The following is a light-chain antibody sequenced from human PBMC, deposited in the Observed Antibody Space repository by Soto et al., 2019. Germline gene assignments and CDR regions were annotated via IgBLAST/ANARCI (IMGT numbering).Light chain of an antibody. J-gene: IGKJ1*01. CDR1: QSVGTS. Sequence: EIVLTQSPVTLSLSPGERGTLSCRASQSVGTSLAWYQQKPGQAPRLLIYGASNRATGIPDRFSGSGSGTEFTLTISKLELEDFAVYHCQQYGGSPRTLGQGTKVDIK. CDR2: GAS. CDR3: QQYGGSPRT. V-gene: IGKV3-20*01.